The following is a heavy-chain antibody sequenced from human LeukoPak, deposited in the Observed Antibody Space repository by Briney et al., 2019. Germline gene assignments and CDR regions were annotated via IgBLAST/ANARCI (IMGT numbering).Heavy chain of an antibody. CDR1: GYIFTSYY. CDR2: INPSGDNT. D-gene: IGHD6-25*01. CDR3: VSSIAAAPFDS. J-gene: IGHJ4*02. V-gene: IGHV1-46*01. Sequence: ASVKVSCKASGYIFTSYYMHWVRQAPGQGLEWMGTINPSGDNTNYAQKFKGRVTMTRDTSTSTVYLELSSLRSEDTAVYYCVSSIAAAPFDSWGQGTLVTVSS.